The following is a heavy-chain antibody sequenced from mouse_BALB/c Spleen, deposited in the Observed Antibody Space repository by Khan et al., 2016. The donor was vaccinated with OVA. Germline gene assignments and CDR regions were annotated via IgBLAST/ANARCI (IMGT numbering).Heavy chain of an antibody. CDR2: ISYSGST. D-gene: IGHD1-2*01. Sequence: EVQLQESGPGLVKPSQSLYLTCTVTGYSITSGYVWNWIRQFPGNIVEWMGNISYSGSTNYNQTLKSRISITRDKSKNQFFRQMNSVTTEKTATYDCDRAARIKYWGQGTTLTVSA. CDR1: GYSITSGYV. J-gene: IGHJ2*01. CDR3: DRAARIKY. V-gene: IGHV3-2*02.